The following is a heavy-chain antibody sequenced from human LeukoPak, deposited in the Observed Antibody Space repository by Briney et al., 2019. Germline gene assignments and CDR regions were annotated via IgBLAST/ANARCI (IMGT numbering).Heavy chain of an antibody. CDR1: GFYVTDGYY. CDR2: MYHFGDT. V-gene: IGHV4-38-2*02. J-gene: IGHJ6*03. Sequence: SETLSLTCTVSGFYVTDGYYWGWIRQPPGKGLEWIGHMYHFGDTYYNPSLRSRVTLSVDTSNNQFSLKLSSVTAADTAVYYCARDTYSYDSSAYYYYYMDVWGKGTTVTVSS. CDR3: ARDTYSYDSSAYYYYYMDV. D-gene: IGHD3-22*01.